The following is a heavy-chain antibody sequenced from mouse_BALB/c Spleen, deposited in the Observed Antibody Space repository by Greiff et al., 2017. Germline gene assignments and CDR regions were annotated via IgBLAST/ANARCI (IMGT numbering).Heavy chain of an antibody. Sequence: VQLQQSGAELVKPGASVKLSCTASGFNITDTYMHWVKQRPEQGLEWIGRIDPENGNTKYDPKFQGKATITADTSSNTAYLQLSSLTSEDTAVYYCARGPYYGNYDAMDYWGQGTSVTVSS. J-gene: IGHJ4*01. CDR3: ARGPYYGNYDAMDY. CDR1: GFNITDTY. CDR2: IDPENGNT. V-gene: IGHV14-3*02. D-gene: IGHD2-10*01.